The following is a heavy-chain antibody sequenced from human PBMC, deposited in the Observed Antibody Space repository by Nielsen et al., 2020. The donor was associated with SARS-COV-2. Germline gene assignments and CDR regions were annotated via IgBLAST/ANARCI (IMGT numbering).Heavy chain of an antibody. V-gene: IGHV3-9*01. Sequence: SLKISCAASGFTFDDYAMHWVRQAPGKGLEWVSGISWNSGSIGYADSVKGRFTISRDNAKNSLYLQMNSLRAEDTAVYYCARDAKGLYGDYGGYWGQGTLVTVSS. CDR3: ARDAKGLYGDYGGY. J-gene: IGHJ4*02. CDR1: GFTFDDYA. CDR2: ISWNSGSI. D-gene: IGHD4-17*01.